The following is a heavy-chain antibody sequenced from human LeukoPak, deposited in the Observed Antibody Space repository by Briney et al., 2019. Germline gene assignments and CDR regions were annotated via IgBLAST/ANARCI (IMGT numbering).Heavy chain of an antibody. J-gene: IGHJ4*02. V-gene: IGHV4-30-2*03. Sequence: SQTLSLTCTVSGGSISTGGYSWSWIRQPPGKGLEWIGSIYYSGSTYYNPSLRSRVTISVDTSKNQFSLKLTSMTAAHTAVYYCAIHDSSGYYRPLDYWGQGTLVTVSS. D-gene: IGHD3-22*01. CDR3: AIHDSSGYYRPLDY. CDR2: IYYSGST. CDR1: GGSISTGGYS.